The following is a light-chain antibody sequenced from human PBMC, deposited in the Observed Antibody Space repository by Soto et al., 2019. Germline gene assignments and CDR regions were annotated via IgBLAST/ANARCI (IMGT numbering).Light chain of an antibody. Sequence: QSALTQPASVSGSPGQSITISCTGTSSDVGAYNYVSWYQQHPGKAPKLMIFEVSDRPSGVSNRFSGSKPGNTASLTISGLQAEDEADYYCSSYTSSNTLVFGGGTKVTVL. CDR3: SSYTSSNTLV. CDR2: EVS. CDR1: SSDVGAYNY. V-gene: IGLV2-14*01. J-gene: IGLJ2*01.